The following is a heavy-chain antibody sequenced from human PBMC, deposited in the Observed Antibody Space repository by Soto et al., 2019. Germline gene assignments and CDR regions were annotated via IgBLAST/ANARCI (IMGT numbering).Heavy chain of an antibody. CDR3: AKEDSSSWHYYYGMDV. CDR2: ISYDGSNK. Sequence: GGSLRLSCAASGFPFSSYGMNWVRQAPCKGLEWVAVISYDGSNKYYADSVKGRFTISRDSSKNMLYLQMNSLRAEDTAVYYCAKEDSSSWHYYYGMDVWGQGTTVTV. V-gene: IGHV3-30*18. CDR1: GFPFSSYG. J-gene: IGHJ6*02. D-gene: IGHD6-13*01.